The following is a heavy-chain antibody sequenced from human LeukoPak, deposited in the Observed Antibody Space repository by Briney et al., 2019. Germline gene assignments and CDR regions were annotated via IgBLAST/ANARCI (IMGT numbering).Heavy chain of an antibody. CDR3: ANYDSSGYCYINDAFDI. J-gene: IGHJ3*02. CDR2: ISGSGGST. CDR1: GFTFSSYA. Sequence: PGGSLRLSCAASGFTFSSYAMSWVRQAPGKGLEWVSAISGSGGSTYYADSVKGRFTISRDNSKNTLYLQMNSLRAEDTAVYYCANYDSSGYCYINDAFDIWGQGTMVTVSS. D-gene: IGHD3-22*01. V-gene: IGHV3-23*01.